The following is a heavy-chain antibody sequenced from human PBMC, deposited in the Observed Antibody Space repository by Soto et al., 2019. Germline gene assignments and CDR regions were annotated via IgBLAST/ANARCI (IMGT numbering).Heavy chain of an antibody. Sequence: LRLSCAASGFTFSSYGMHWVRQAPGKGLEWVAVISYDGSNKYYADSVKGRFTISRDNSKNTLYLQMNSLRAEDTAVYYCATLGLRIVDYWGQGTLVTVSS. J-gene: IGHJ4*02. CDR1: GFTFSSYG. CDR3: ATLGLRIVDY. CDR2: ISYDGSNK. V-gene: IGHV3-30*03. D-gene: IGHD5-12*01.